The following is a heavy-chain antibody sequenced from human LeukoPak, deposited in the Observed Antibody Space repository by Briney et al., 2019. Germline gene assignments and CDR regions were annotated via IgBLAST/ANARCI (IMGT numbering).Heavy chain of an antibody. J-gene: IGHJ4*02. Sequence: PGRSLRLSCAASGFTFSSYGMHWVRQAPGKGLEWVAVIWYDGSNKYYADSVKGRFTISRDNSKNTLYPQMNSLRAEDTAVYYCAKDSALPGIVVVPAAKGFDYWGQGTLVTVSS. CDR2: IWYDGSNK. D-gene: IGHD2-2*01. V-gene: IGHV3-33*06. CDR3: AKDSALPGIVVVPAAKGFDY. CDR1: GFTFSSYG.